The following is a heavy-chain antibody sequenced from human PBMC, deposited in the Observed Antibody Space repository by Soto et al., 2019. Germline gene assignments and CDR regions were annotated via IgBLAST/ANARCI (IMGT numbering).Heavy chain of an antibody. Sequence: PGESLKISCKGSGYSFTSYWIGWVRQMPGKGLEWMGIIYPGDSDTRYSPSFQGHVTISADKTISTAYLQWSSLKASDTAMYYCARHESVRYQLLSTETFYYYGMDVWGQGTTVTVSS. CDR3: ARHESVRYQLLSTETFYYYGMDV. J-gene: IGHJ6*02. CDR1: GYSFTSYW. CDR2: IYPGDSDT. D-gene: IGHD2-2*01. V-gene: IGHV5-51*01.